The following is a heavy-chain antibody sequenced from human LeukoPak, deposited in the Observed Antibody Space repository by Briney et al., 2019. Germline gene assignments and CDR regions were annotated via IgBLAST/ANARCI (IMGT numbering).Heavy chain of an antibody. CDR2: IKQDGNER. CDR1: GFTFTSYW. J-gene: IGHJ4*02. D-gene: IGHD6-19*01. CDR3: AGSGWQVYFDY. V-gene: IGHV3-7*01. Sequence: PGGSLRLSCAASGFTFTSYWMSWVRQAPGKGLEWVANIKQDGNERYYVDSVKGQFTISRDNAKNSLYLQMNSLRADDTGVYYCAGSGWQVYFDYWGQGTLVTVSS.